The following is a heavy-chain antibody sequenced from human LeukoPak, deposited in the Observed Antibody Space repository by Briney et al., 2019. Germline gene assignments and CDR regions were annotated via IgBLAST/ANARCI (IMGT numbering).Heavy chain of an antibody. CDR2: IDYGGHT. Sequence: PSETLSLTCSVSGGSMNSYYWSWIRQSPGKGLEWILYIDYGGHTNYNPSLESRVTISVDTSKHHFSLKLSSVTAADTAVYYCARHVWLQPFDYWGQGTLVTVSS. CDR3: ARHVWLQPFDY. V-gene: IGHV4-59*08. CDR1: GGSMNSYY. D-gene: IGHD3-9*01. J-gene: IGHJ4*02.